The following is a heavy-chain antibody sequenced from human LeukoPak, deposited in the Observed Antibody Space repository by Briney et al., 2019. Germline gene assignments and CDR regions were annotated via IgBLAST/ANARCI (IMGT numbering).Heavy chain of an antibody. J-gene: IGHJ4*02. CDR2: VNESGRS. D-gene: IGHD1-26*01. CDR3: ARVVYRGDLPRD. CDR1: GGSLSGYS. V-gene: IGHV4-34*01. Sequence: SETLSLTCSVSGGSLSGYSWTWIRQSPGNGLEWIGEVNESGRSKYSPSLKSRVTISRDTSKNQFSLKLSSVTAADTAVYYCARVVYRGDLPRDWGQGTLVTVSS.